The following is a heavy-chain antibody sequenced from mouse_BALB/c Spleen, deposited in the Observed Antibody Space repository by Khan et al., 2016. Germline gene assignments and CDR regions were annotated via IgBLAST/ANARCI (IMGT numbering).Heavy chain of an antibody. J-gene: IGHJ4*01. D-gene: IGHD3-1*01. CDR2: IWRGGST. CDR3: AKNTLGYAMDY. CDR1: GFSLTSYG. Sequence: VQLQESGPGLVQPSQSLSITCTVSGFSLTSYGVHWVRQSPGKGLEWLGVIWRGGSTAYNAAFMSRLSITTDNSKSQVFFKMNSLQADDTAIYYCAKNTLGYAMDYWGQGTSVTVSS. V-gene: IGHV2-5*01.